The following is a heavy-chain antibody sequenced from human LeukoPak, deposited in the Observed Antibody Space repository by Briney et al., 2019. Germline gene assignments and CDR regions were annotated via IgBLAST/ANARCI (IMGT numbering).Heavy chain of an antibody. V-gene: IGHV1-8*03. D-gene: IGHD2-15*01. Sequence: GASVKVSCKASGYTFTSYDINWVRQATGQGLEWMGWMNPNSGNTGYAQKFQGRVTITRNTSISTAYMELSSLRSEDTAVYYCATSGAQHCSGGSCNDYYYYYGMDVWGQGTTVTVSS. CDR3: ATSGAQHCSGGSCNDYYYYYGMDV. J-gene: IGHJ6*02. CDR2: MNPNSGNT. CDR1: GYTFTSYD.